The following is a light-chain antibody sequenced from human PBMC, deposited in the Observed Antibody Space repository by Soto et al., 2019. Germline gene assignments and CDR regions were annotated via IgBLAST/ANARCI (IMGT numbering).Light chain of an antibody. Sequence: GDRVTITCRASQSISSWLAWYQQKPGKAPKLLIYDASSLESGVPSRFSGSRSGTDFTLTISSLQAEDFATYYCQHSYDTPAFGQGTRLDIK. CDR2: DAS. J-gene: IGKJ5*01. CDR1: QSISSW. V-gene: IGKV1-5*01. CDR3: QHSYDTPA.